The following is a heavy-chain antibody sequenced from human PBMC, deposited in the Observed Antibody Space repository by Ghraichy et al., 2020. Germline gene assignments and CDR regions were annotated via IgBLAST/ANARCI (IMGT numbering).Heavy chain of an antibody. D-gene: IGHD6-19*01. V-gene: IGHV4-39*01. CDR3: ARRTTIAVAGSDVRAFDI. CDR1: GGSISSSSYY. Sequence: SETLSLTCTVSGGSISSSSYYWGWIRQPPGKGLEWIGSIYYSGSTYYNPSLKSRVTISVDTSKNQFSLKLSSVTAADTAVYYCARRTTIAVAGSDVRAFDIWGQGTMVTVSS. J-gene: IGHJ3*02. CDR2: IYYSGST.